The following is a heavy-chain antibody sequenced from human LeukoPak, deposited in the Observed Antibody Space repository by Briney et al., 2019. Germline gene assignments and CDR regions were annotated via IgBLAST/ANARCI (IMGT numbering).Heavy chain of an antibody. Sequence: ASVKVSCKASGYTFNNYDINWVRQAPGQGLEWMGWMNPKSGNTGYAQKVQGRVTMTRNTSISTADLELRSLRSDDTAVYYCARGRLVTYYYGSYYYYMDVWGKGTTVTISS. CDR1: GYTFNNYD. D-gene: IGHD3-10*01. CDR2: MNPKSGNT. V-gene: IGHV1-8*01. CDR3: ARGRLVTYYYGSYYYYMDV. J-gene: IGHJ6*03.